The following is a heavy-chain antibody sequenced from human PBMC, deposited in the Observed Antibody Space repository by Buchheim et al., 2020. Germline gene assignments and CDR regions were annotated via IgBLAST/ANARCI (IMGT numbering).Heavy chain of an antibody. J-gene: IGHJ4*02. D-gene: IGHD5-12*01. CDR2: ISTTGNT. Sequence: QVQLHESGPGLVKPSQTLSLSCTVSGGSISSGNYYWHWIRRPAGKGLEWIGRISTTGNTNYNPSLKSRLTTSVDSSKNQFPLRLTSVTAADTAVYYCARSGFDYYFDFWGQGTL. CDR1: GGSISSGNYY. CDR3: ARSGFDYYFDF. V-gene: IGHV4-61*02.